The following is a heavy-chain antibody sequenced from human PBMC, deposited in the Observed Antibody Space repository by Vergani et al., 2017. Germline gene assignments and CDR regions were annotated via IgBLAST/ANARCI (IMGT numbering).Heavy chain of an antibody. CDR3: AGDDVIVPAVREFFDY. CDR1: GFTFSNFW. Sequence: EVQLVESGGGLVQPGGSLRLSCAASGFTFSNFWMSWVRQAPGKGLEWVANIKQDGREKYYVDSVKDRFTISRDNAKNSLYLQMNSLRAEDTAVYYCAGDDVIVPAVREFFDYWSQGTLVTVSS. V-gene: IGHV3-7*01. J-gene: IGHJ4*02. D-gene: IGHD2-2*01. CDR2: IKQDGREK.